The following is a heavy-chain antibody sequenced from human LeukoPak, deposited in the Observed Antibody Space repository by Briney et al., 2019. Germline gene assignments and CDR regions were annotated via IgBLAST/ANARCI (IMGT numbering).Heavy chain of an antibody. Sequence: GGSLRLSCAASGFTFISYSMNWVRQAPGKGLEWVSSITNSSTYIYYADSMKGRFTISRDNAKNSVYLQMSSLRDEDTAVYYCARGTLQFFDYWGQGTLVTVSS. CDR1: GFTFISYS. CDR2: ITNSSTYI. CDR3: ARGTLQFFDY. D-gene: IGHD2-2*01. V-gene: IGHV3-21*01. J-gene: IGHJ4*02.